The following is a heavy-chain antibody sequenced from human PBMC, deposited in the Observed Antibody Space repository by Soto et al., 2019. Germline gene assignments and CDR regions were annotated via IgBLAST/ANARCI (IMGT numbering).Heavy chain of an antibody. V-gene: IGHV4-34*01. D-gene: IGHD6-6*01. Sequence: PSETLSLTCAVYGGSFSGYYWSWIRQPPGKGLEWIGEINHSGSTNYNPSLKSRVTISVDTSKNQFSLKLSSVTAADTAVYYCARGMRPDDYFDYWGQGTLVTVSS. J-gene: IGHJ4*02. CDR1: GGSFSGYY. CDR3: ARGMRPDDYFDY. CDR2: INHSGST.